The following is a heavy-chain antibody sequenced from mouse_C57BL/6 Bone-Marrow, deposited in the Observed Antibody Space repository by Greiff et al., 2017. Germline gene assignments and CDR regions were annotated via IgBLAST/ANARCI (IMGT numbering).Heavy chain of an antibody. CDR1: GFNIKDDY. Sequence: VQLQQSGAELVRPGASVKLSCTASGFNIKDDYMHWVKQRPEQGLEWIGWIDPENGDTEYASKFQGKATITADTSSNTAYLQLSSLTSEDTAVYCCTAWYGNYGSYYFGYWGQGTTLTVSS. V-gene: IGHV14-4*01. D-gene: IGHD2-10*02. CDR3: TAWYGNYGSYYFGY. CDR2: IDPENGDT. J-gene: IGHJ2*01.